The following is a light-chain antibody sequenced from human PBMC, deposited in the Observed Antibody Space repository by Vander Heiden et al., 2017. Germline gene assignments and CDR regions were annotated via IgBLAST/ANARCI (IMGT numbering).Light chain of an antibody. V-gene: IGKV1-33*01. Sequence: DIQMTQSPSSLSASVGDRVTITCQASQDISNYLTWYQQKPGKAAKLLIYDASNLETGVTSRFRGSGSGTDFTFTISSLQPEDIATYYCQQYDNLPLTFGGGTKVEIK. CDR1: QDISNY. J-gene: IGKJ4*01. CDR3: QQYDNLPLT. CDR2: DAS.